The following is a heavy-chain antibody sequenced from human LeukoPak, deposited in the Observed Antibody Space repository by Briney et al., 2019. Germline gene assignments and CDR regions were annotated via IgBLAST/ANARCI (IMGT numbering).Heavy chain of an antibody. J-gene: IGHJ4*02. CDR3: ARDGGYSGYDADC. CDR1: GFSFSLYS. CDR2: ISDTSAM. Sequence: GGSLRFSCVASGFSFSLYSMKWVRQAPGKGLEWVSYISDTSAMYYADSVRGRFTISRDNAKNSLFLQMNSLRVEDTGVYYCARDGGYSGYDADCWGQGTLVTVSS. V-gene: IGHV3-48*01. D-gene: IGHD5-12*01.